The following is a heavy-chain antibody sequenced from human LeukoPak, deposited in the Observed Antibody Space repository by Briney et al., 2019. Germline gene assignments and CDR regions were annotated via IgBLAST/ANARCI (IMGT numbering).Heavy chain of an antibody. CDR3: ARGNCGGDCYPYYYYYYMDV. Sequence: SVKVSCKASGGTFSSYAISWVRQAPGQGLEWMGGIIPIFGTANYAQKFQGRVPITTGESTSTAYMGLSSLRSEDTAVYYCARGNCGGDCYPYYYYYYMDVWGKGTTVTVSS. V-gene: IGHV1-69*05. CDR2: IIPIFGTA. D-gene: IGHD2-21*02. J-gene: IGHJ6*03. CDR1: GGTFSSYA.